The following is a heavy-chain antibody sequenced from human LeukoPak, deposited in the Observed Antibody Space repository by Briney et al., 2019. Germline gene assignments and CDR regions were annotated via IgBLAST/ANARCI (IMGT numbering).Heavy chain of an antibody. CDR1: GFTFSDHF. Sequence: GGSLRLSYAASGFTFSDHFLDWVRQAPGKGLEWVGRTRNKANSYITEYAASVKGRFIISRDDSKNSLYLQMSSLKTDDTAMYYCASIRGTFGYWGQGTLVTVSS. V-gene: IGHV3-72*01. D-gene: IGHD1-26*01. CDR2: TRNKANSYIT. J-gene: IGHJ4*02. CDR3: ASIRGTFGY.